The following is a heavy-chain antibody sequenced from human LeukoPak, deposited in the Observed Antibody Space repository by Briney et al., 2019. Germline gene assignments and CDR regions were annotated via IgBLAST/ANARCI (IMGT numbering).Heavy chain of an antibody. D-gene: IGHD6-25*01. Sequence: PGGSLRLSCAASGFTFSSFSMNWVRRAPGKGLDWVSAISGSGSTTYSADSVKGRFTISRDNPKNTLYLQMDSLGVEDTAIYYCAKFFPPSGGSSGWNWVIDYWGQGTLVTVSS. CDR3: AKFFPPSGGSSGWNWVIDY. J-gene: IGHJ4*02. CDR1: GFTFSSFS. CDR2: ISGSGSTT. V-gene: IGHV3-23*01.